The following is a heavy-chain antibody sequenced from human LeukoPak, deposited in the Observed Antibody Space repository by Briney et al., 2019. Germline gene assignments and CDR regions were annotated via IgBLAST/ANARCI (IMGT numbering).Heavy chain of an antibody. J-gene: IGHJ4*02. CDR2: ITGSSAST. Sequence: GGSLRLSCAASGFTFSSYSMSWVRQAPGKGLEWVSSITGSSASTYYADSVKGRFTISRDNSKNTLYLQMNSLRAEDTAVYFCAKLDYYDTHWGQGTLVTVSS. CDR1: GFTFSSYS. V-gene: IGHV3-23*01. CDR3: AKLDYYDTH. D-gene: IGHD3-22*01.